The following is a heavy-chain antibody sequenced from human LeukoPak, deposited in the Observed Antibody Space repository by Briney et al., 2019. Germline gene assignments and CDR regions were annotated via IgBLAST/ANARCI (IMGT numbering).Heavy chain of an antibody. CDR1: GYSFTSYW. J-gene: IGHJ4*02. D-gene: IGHD2-15*01. Sequence: GESLKISCKGSGYSFTSYWIAWVRQMPGKGLEWMGIIYPGDSDTRYSPSFQGQVTISADKSISTAYLQWSSLKASDTAMYYCARRLVAALYYFDYWGQGTLVTVSS. CDR3: ARRLVAALYYFDY. CDR2: IYPGDSDT. V-gene: IGHV5-51*01.